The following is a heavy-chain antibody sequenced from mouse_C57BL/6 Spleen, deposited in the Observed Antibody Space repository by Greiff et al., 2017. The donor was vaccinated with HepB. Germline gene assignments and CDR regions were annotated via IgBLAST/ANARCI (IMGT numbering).Heavy chain of an antibody. J-gene: IGHJ3*01. CDR1: GYTFTSYW. Sequence: QVQLQQPGAELVRPGTSVKLSCKASGYTFTSYWMHWVKQRPGQGLEWIGVIDPSDSYTNYNQKFKGKATLTVDTSSSTAYMQLSSLTSEDSAVYYCASGGYDYDSFAYWGQGTLVTVSA. CDR3: ASGGYDYDSFAY. D-gene: IGHD2-4*01. V-gene: IGHV1-59*01. CDR2: IDPSDSYT.